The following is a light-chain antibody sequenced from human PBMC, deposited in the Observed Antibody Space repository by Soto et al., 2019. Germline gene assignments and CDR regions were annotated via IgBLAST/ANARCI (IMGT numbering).Light chain of an antibody. CDR3: QQYGNSPLT. Sequence: IVLTQSPATLSVSPGERATLSCRASQSVRSSYFAWYQQKPGQAPRLLILGASTRAPGIPDRFSGSGSGTDFTLTISKLEPEDFALFYCQQYGNSPLTFGGGTKVDIK. CDR2: GAS. J-gene: IGKJ4*01. V-gene: IGKV3-20*01. CDR1: QSVRSSY.